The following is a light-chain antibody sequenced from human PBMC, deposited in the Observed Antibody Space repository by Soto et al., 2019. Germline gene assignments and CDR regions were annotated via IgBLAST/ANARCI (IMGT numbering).Light chain of an antibody. Sequence: QSVLTQPPSASRTPGQRVIISCSGSNSNIGTYTVNWYQQLPGTAPKLLIYTDYQRPSGVPDRFSGSRSGTSASLAISGLQSEDDADYYCASWDDSLSGGVFGGGTKVTVL. CDR3: ASWDDSLSGGV. CDR2: TDY. J-gene: IGLJ3*02. CDR1: NSNIGTYT. V-gene: IGLV1-44*01.